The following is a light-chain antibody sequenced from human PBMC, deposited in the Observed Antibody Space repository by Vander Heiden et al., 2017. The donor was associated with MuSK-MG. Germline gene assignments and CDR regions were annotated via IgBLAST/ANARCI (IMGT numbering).Light chain of an antibody. J-gene: IGKJ2*01. CDR3: QQDNSYSGT. CDR1: QSISSW. Sequence: DVQMTQSPSTLSASVGERVTITCRASQSISSWLAWYQQKPGKAPKLLIYKASSLESGVPSRFSGSGSGTEFTLTISSLQPDDFATYYCQQDNSYSGTFGQGTKMEIK. V-gene: IGKV1-5*03. CDR2: KAS.